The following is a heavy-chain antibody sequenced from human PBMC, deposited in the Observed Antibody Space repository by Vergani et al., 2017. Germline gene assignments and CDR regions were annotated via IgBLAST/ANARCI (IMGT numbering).Heavy chain of an antibody. CDR3: ARGTFLHAFDN. CDR2: IYSSWIT. D-gene: IGHD1-26*01. V-gene: IGHV4-61*02. J-gene: IGHJ3*02. CDR1: GDSISSGNYY. Sequence: QVQLQESGPGLLKPSQTLSLTCSVAGDSISSGNYYWNWIRQPAGEGLEWMGRIYSSWITSYNPSIKSRITMSLDQSKHQFSLSLSSVTAADPAVYYCARGTFLHAFDNWGQGIVVTVSS.